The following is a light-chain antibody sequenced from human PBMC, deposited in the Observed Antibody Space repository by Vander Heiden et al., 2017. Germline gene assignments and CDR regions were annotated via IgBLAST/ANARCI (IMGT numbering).Light chain of an antibody. Sequence: QSALTQPPSASGSPGQSVTISCTGTSSDVGGYNYVSWYQQHPGKAPNLMIYEVSKRPSGVPDRFSGSKSGNTASLTVYGRQAEDEADYYCSSYAGSNSVVFGGGTKLTVL. CDR1: SSDVGGYNY. CDR3: SSYAGSNSVV. V-gene: IGLV2-8*01. CDR2: EVS. J-gene: IGLJ2*01.